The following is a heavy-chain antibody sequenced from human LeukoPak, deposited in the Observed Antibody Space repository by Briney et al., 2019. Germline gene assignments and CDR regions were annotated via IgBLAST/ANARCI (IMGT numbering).Heavy chain of an antibody. Sequence: GASVKVSCKASGGTFSSYAISWVRQAPGQGLEWMGGIIPIFGTANYAQKFQGRVTITADESTSTAYMELSSLRSEDTAVYYCARSSVRNNWNLDYWGQGTLVTVSS. J-gene: IGHJ4*02. CDR2: IIPIFGTA. D-gene: IGHD1-20*01. CDR1: GGTFSSYA. V-gene: IGHV1-69*13. CDR3: ARSSVRNNWNLDY.